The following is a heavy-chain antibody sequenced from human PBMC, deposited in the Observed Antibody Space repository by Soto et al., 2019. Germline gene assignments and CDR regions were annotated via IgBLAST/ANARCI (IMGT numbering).Heavy chain of an antibody. D-gene: IGHD6-6*01. CDR1: GGTFSSYA. CDR3: ARDKARYSSSPWDYYYYGMDV. V-gene: IGHV1-69*13. J-gene: IGHJ6*02. Sequence: SVKVSCKASGGTFSSYAISWVRQAPGQGLEWMGGIIPIFGTANYAQKFQGRVTITADESTSTAYMELSSLRSEDTAVYYCARDKARYSSSPWDYYYYGMDVWGQGTTVTVSS. CDR2: IIPIFGTA.